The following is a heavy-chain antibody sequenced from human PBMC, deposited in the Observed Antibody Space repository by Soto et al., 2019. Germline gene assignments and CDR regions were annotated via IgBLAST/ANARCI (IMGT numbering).Heavy chain of an antibody. CDR1: GGSISSYY. Sequence: SETLSLTCTVSGGSISSYYWSWIRQPPGKGLEWIGYIYYSASTNYNPSLKSRVTISVDTSKNQFSLKLSSVTAADTAVYYCAREGGGSCGAFDIWGPGTMVNVSS. J-gene: IGHJ3*02. V-gene: IGHV4-59*01. CDR2: IYYSAST. CDR3: AREGGGSCGAFDI. D-gene: IGHD2-15*01.